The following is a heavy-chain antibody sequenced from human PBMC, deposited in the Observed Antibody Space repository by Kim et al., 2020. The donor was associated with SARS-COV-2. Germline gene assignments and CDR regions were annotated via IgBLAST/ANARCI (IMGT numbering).Heavy chain of an antibody. CDR2: IYYSGST. D-gene: IGHD3-9*01. Sequence: SETLSLTCTVSGGSISSYYWSWIRQPPGKGLEWIGYIYYSGSTNYNPSLKSRVTISVDTSKNQFSLKLSSVTAADTAVYYCARGGGLRYFDWLFANAFDIWGQGTMVTVSS. CDR1: GGSISSYY. V-gene: IGHV4-59*13. CDR3: ARGGGLRYFDWLFANAFDI. J-gene: IGHJ3*02.